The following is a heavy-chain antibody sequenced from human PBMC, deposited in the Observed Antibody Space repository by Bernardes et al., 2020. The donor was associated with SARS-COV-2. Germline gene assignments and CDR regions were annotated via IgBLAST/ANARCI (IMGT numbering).Heavy chain of an antibody. CDR1: GGTFSSYA. CDR2: IIPIFGTA. Sequence: SEKVSCKASGGTFSSYAISWVRQAPGQGLEWMGGIIPIFGTANYAQKFQGRVTITADESTSTANMELSSLRSEDTAVYYCARGALKYFDDWGQGTLVTVSS. V-gene: IGHV1-69*13. J-gene: IGHJ4*02. CDR3: ARGALKYFDD. D-gene: IGHD3-16*01.